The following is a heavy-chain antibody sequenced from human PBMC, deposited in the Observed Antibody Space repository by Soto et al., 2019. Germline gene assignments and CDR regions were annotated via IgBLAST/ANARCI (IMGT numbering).Heavy chain of an antibody. V-gene: IGHV1-3*01. CDR1: GYAFTSHA. Sequence: ASVKVACKAAGYAFTSHAMHWVRQAPGQRLEWMGWINAGNGNTKYSQKFQGRVTITRDTSASTAYMELSRLRSDDTAVYYCARAAAGPPDGMDVWGQGTTVTVSS. D-gene: IGHD6-13*01. J-gene: IGHJ6*02. CDR2: INAGNGNT. CDR3: ARAAAGPPDGMDV.